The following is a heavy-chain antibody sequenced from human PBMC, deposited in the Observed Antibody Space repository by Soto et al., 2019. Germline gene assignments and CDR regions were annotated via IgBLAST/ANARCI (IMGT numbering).Heavy chain of an antibody. V-gene: IGHV1-24*01. CDR3: ATVLYGSSGYYYFDY. D-gene: IGHD3-22*01. CDR1: GYTLTELS. CDR2: FDPEDGET. Sequence: ASVKVSCKVSGYTLTELSMHWVRQAPGKGLEWMGGFDPEDGETIYAQKFQGRVTMTEDTSTDTAYMELSSLRSEDTAVYYCATVLYGSSGYYYFDYWGQGTLVTVSS. J-gene: IGHJ4*02.